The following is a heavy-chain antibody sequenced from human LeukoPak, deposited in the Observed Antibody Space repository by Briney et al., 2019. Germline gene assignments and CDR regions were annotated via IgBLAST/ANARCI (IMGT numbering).Heavy chain of an antibody. J-gene: IGHJ5*02. D-gene: IGHD2-2*01. CDR1: GFIFSSYA. CDR3: AEGGYCSSSSCYYGWFEP. V-gene: IGHV3-23*01. CDR2: TSAGGSST. Sequence: PGGSLRLSCAASGFIFSSYAMHWVRQAPGKGLEWVSTTSAGGSSTYYADSVKGRFTISRDNSKNTFYLQMNSLRAEDTAAYYCAEGGYCSSSSCYYGWFEPWGQGTLVTVSS.